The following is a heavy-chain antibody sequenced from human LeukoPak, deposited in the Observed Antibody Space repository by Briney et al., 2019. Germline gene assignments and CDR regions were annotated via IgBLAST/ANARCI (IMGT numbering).Heavy chain of an antibody. V-gene: IGHV3-48*02. D-gene: IGHD2-15*01. CDR3: ARGGGWYSGY. CDR2: ISASSSTI. CDR1: GFTFITYS. Sequence: PGGSQRLSCSASGFTFITYSMNWLRQAPGKGLEWVSYISASSSTIHYPNSVKGRFTISRDNSNNSLYLQMNSLRDEDTAVYYCARGGGWYSGYWGRSPLLTVSS. J-gene: IGHJ1*01.